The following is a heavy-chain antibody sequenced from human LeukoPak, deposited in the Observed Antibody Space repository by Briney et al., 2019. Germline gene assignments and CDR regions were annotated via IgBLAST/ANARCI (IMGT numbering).Heavy chain of an antibody. D-gene: IGHD2-21*02. V-gene: IGHV1-2*06. CDR2: INPNSGGT. CDR1: GYTLTGYY. Sequence: GASVKVSCKASGYTLTGYYMHWVRQAPGQGLEWMGRINPNSGGTNYAQKFQGRVTMTRDTSISTAYMELSRLRSDDTAVYYCARDVGTDDAFDIWGQGTMVTVSS. J-gene: IGHJ3*02. CDR3: ARDVGTDDAFDI.